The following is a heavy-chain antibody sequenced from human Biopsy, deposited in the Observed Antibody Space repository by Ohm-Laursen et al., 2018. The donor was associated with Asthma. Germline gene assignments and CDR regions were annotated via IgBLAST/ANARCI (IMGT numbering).Heavy chain of an antibody. CDR1: GFTFSSYW. CDR2: IASHGSNI. V-gene: IGHV3-74*01. CDR3: ARALKTPYCSGGSCHDTKYYYYGMDV. Sequence: SLRLSCAASGFTFSSYWMHWVRQAPGKGLVWVSRIASHGSNINYADSVKGRFTISRDDAKNTLYLQMNSLRAEDTAVYYCARALKTPYCSGGSCHDTKYYYYGMDVWGQGTTVTVSS. D-gene: IGHD2-15*01. J-gene: IGHJ6*02.